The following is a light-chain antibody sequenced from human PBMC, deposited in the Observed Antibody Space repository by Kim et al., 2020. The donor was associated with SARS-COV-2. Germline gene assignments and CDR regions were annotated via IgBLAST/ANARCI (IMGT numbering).Light chain of an antibody. CDR2: GAS. CDR3: QQYGGSART. CDR1: QSIRSNY. J-gene: IGKJ1*01. V-gene: IGKV3-20*01. Sequence: ESVLTQSPGTLSVSPGETAILSCRASQSIRSNYLAWYQQKPGQAPRLLIYGASSRATGIPDRFSGSGSGTDFTLTVSRLEPEDVAVYYCQQYGGSARTFCQGTTVDI.